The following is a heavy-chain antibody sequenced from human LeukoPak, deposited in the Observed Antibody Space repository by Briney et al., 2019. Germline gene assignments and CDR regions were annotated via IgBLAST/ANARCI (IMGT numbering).Heavy chain of an antibody. CDR2: IVVGSGNT. D-gene: IGHD4-17*01. CDR3: AAHPDYGDYDGIPMPYYYYGMDV. CDR1: GFTFTSSA. Sequence: APVKVSCKASGFTFTSSAMQWVRQARGQRLEWIGWIVVGSGNTNYAQKFQERVTITRDMSTSTAYMELSSLRSEDTAVYYCAAHPDYGDYDGIPMPYYYYGMDVWGQGTTVTVSS. J-gene: IGHJ6*02. V-gene: IGHV1-58*02.